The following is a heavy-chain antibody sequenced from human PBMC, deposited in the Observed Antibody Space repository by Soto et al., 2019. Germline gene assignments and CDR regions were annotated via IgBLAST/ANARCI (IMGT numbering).Heavy chain of an antibody. Sequence: EVQLVESGGGLVQPGGSLRLSCAASGFTFGSHWMNWVRQAPGQGLEWVANIKPDGAEGDYVDSVKGRFTISRDNAKNSLYLQMNSLRAEDTAVYYCARAGATCFCSDSWGQGTLVTVSS. D-gene: IGHD3-10*02. J-gene: IGHJ5*01. CDR1: GFTFGSHW. V-gene: IGHV3-7*01. CDR2: IKPDGAEG. CDR3: ARAGATCFCSDS.